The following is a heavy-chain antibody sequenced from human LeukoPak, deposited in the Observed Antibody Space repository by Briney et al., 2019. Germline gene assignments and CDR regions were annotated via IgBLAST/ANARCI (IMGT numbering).Heavy chain of an antibody. CDR2: IWSDGSSR. V-gene: IGHV3-33*01. Sequence: PGRSLRLSCVASGFIFSHYGMHWVRQAPGKGLEWVAVIWSDGSSRFYAGSVKGRFTISRDNSQNTVFLQMNSLRAEDTAMYYCVRDAQRGFDYSNSLKYWGHGILVTVSS. D-gene: IGHD4-11*01. CDR1: GFIFSHYG. CDR3: VRDAQRGFDYSNSLKY. J-gene: IGHJ4*01.